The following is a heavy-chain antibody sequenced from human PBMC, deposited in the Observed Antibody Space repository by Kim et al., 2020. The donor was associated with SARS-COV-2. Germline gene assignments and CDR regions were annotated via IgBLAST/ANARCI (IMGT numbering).Heavy chain of an antibody. CDR3: VKGASRYF. Sequence: GGSLRLSCAASGFTFTDYSLSWIRQAPGKGLEWVSHIGGSGKTIFYADSVKGRFTISRDNSNNTLYLQMNTLRADDTAVYYCVKGASRYF. CDR2: IGGSGKTI. CDR1: GFTFTDYS. J-gene: IGHJ1*01. V-gene: IGHV3-11*01.